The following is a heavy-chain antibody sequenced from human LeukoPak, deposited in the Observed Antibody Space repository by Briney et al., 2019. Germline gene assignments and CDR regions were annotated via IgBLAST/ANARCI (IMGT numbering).Heavy chain of an antibody. V-gene: IGHV3-23*01. Sequence: GGSLRLSCAASGFTFSSYVMSWVRQAPGKGLEWVSGISDSGYSTYYADSVKGRFTISRDNSKNTLYLQMNSLRAEDTAVYYCARGPRYCTGGSCSHWGQGTLVTVSS. CDR1: GFTFSSYV. D-gene: IGHD2-15*01. CDR2: ISDSGYST. CDR3: ARGPRYCTGGSCSH. J-gene: IGHJ4*02.